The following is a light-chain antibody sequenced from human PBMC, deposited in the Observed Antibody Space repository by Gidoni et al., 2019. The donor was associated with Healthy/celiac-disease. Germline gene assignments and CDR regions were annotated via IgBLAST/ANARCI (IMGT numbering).Light chain of an antibody. CDR2: GAS. CDR3: QQYNNWPST. J-gene: IGKJ1*01. CDR1: QSVSSN. Sequence: EIVMTQSPATLSVSPGERATLSCGASQSVSSNLAWYQQKPGKAPRLLIYGASTRATGIPARFSGSGSGTEFTLTISSLQSEDFAVYYCQQYNNWPSTFGQGTKVEIK. V-gene: IGKV3-15*01.